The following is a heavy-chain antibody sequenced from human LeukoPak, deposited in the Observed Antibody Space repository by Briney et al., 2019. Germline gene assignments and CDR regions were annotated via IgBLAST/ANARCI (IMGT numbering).Heavy chain of an antibody. CDR2: IRGSGGNT. Sequence: GGSLRLSCAASGFTFSSYWMSWVRQAPGKGLEWVSAIRGSGGNTHYADSVKGRFTISRDNSKNTLYLQMNSLRAEDTAVYYCAKDWDDYGDYLPLDNWGQGTLVTVSS. CDR3: AKDWDDYGDYLPLDN. V-gene: IGHV3-23*01. D-gene: IGHD4-17*01. CDR1: GFTFSSYW. J-gene: IGHJ4*02.